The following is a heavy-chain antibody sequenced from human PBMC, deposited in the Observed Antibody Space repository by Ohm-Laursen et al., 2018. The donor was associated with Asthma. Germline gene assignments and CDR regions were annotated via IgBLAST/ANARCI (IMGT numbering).Heavy chain of an antibody. J-gene: IGHJ4*02. Sequence: GSLRLACAASGFTFSSYAMSWVRQAAGKGMEWVGRIESKSDGGTTDYAAPVKGRFAISRDDSKNTLYLQMNSLKTEDTAIYYCNSDKYCGGDCETFDYWGQGTLVTVSS. V-gene: IGHV3-15*04. CDR3: NSDKYCGGDCETFDY. CDR2: IESKSDGGTT. CDR1: GFTFSSYA. D-gene: IGHD2-21*02.